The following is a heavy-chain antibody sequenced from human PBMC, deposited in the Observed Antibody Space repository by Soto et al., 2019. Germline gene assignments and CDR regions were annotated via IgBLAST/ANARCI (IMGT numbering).Heavy chain of an antibody. CDR2: IVPIFGTT. CDR1: GGTFSNYA. Sequence: QVQLVQSGAEVKKPGSSVKVSCKVSGGTFSNYAIDWVRLAPGHGLEWMGGIVPIFGTTYDTQKFQGRATILAAXSXTXXYVEMSSLRSEDTAIYYCARVEAVAGLYNYPGLDVWGQGTAVTVSS. V-gene: IGHV1-69*12. D-gene: IGHD6-19*01. J-gene: IGHJ6*02. CDR3: ARVEAVAGLYNYPGLDV.